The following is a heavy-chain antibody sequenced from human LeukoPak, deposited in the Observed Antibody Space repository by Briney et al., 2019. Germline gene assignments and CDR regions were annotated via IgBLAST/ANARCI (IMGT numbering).Heavy chain of an antibody. V-gene: IGHV4-31*11. CDR2: IYKTGTT. J-gene: IGHJ5*02. D-gene: IGHD2-2*01. CDR3: ARSPTGYCGRTSCRYNWFDP. CDR1: GISVSNGAYY. Sequence: SETLSLTCAVSGISVSNGAYYWNWIRQDPGKDLEWIGHIYKTGTTQYNPSLESRVTISIDTWENQFSLKLTSVTVADTAVYYCARSPTGYCGRTSCRYNWFDPWGQGTLVTVSS.